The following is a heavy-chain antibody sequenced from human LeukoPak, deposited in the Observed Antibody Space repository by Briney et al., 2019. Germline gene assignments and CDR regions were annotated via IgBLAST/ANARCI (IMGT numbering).Heavy chain of an antibody. Sequence: SQTLSLTCTVSSGSISTYYWSWIRQPPGKGLEWIGSIYYSGSTYYNPSLKSRVTISVDTSKNQFSLKLSSVTAADTAVYYCARQVLRYFDYWGQGTLVTVSS. CDR1: SGSISTYY. CDR3: ARQVLRYFDY. V-gene: IGHV4-39*01. J-gene: IGHJ4*02. CDR2: IYYSGST.